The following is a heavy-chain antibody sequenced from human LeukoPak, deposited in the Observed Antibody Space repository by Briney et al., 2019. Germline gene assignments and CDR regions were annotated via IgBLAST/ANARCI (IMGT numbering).Heavy chain of an antibody. Sequence: PGGSLRLSCAASGFTFSSYWMHWVRQAPGKGLVWVSRVNGDGSSTTYADSVKGRFTISRDSAKNTLYLQMNSLRAEDTAVYYCARDEGLAFDIWGQGTMVTVSS. D-gene: IGHD5/OR15-5a*01. CDR3: ARDEGLAFDI. J-gene: IGHJ3*02. CDR2: VNGDGSST. CDR1: GFTFSSYW. V-gene: IGHV3-74*01.